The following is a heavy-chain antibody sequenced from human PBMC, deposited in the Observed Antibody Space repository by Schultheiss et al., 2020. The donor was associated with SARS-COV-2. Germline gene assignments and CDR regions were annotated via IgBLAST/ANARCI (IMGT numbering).Heavy chain of an antibody. D-gene: IGHD6-19*01. CDR3: AKPPPSSGFHPYYFDY. CDR2: ISESAGRT. J-gene: IGHJ4*02. Sequence: GGSLRLSCSASGFTFSSYAMAWVRQAPEKGLEWVSPISESAGRTYYADSVKGRFTISRDNAKNSLYLQMNSLRAEDTAVYYCAKPPPSSGFHPYYFDYWGQGTLVTVSS. CDR1: GFTFSSYA. V-gene: IGHV3-23*01.